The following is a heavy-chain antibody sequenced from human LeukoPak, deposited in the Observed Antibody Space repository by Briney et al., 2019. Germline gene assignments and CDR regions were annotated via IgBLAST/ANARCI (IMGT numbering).Heavy chain of an antibody. Sequence: SETLSLTCTVSGGSISSYYWSWIRQPPGKGLEWLGYIYYSGSTNYNPSLKSRVTISVDTSKNQFSLKLSSVTAADTAVYYCARRSVDCSSTSCYAVWFDPWGQGTLVTVSS. D-gene: IGHD2-2*01. V-gene: IGHV4-59*01. CDR1: GGSISSYY. CDR2: IYYSGST. CDR3: ARRSVDCSSTSCYAVWFDP. J-gene: IGHJ5*02.